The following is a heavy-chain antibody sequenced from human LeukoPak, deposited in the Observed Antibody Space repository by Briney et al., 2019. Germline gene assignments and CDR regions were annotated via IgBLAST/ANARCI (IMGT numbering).Heavy chain of an antibody. D-gene: IGHD3-9*01. CDR3: TRGNILSGYCFDF. CDR2: IHYTGAT. V-gene: IGHV4-34*01. Sequence: IPSETLSLTCAVYGGSISGYYWSWIRQPPGKGLEWVGEIHYTGATSYNPSLKSRATISIETSKNQVSLRLSFVTAADTAVYYCTRGNILSGYCFDFWGQGALVTVSS. J-gene: IGHJ4*02. CDR1: GGSISGYY.